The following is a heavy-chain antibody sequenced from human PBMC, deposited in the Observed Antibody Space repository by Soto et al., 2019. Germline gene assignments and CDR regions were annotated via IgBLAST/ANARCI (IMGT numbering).Heavy chain of an antibody. CDR3: AKDKVKRQWLLRNWFDP. V-gene: IGHV3-23*01. Sequence: GGSLRLSCAASGFTFSSYAMSWVRQAPGKGLEWVSAISGSGGSTYYADSVKGRFTISRDNSKNTLYLQMNSLRAEDTAVYYCAKDKVKRQWLLRNWFDPWGQGTLVTVSS. CDR1: GFTFSSYA. CDR2: ISGSGGST. J-gene: IGHJ5*02. D-gene: IGHD6-19*01.